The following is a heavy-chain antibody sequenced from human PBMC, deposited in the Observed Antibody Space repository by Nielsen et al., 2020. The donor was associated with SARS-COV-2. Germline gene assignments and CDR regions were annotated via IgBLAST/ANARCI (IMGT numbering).Heavy chain of an antibody. V-gene: IGHV7-4-1*02. CDR3: ARADCITIFGVVIIPCYGMDV. D-gene: IGHD3-3*01. Sequence: ASVKVSCKASGYTFTSYAMNWVRQAPGQGLEWMGWINTNTGNPTYAQGFTGRFVFSLDTSVSTAYLQISSLKAEDTAVYYCARADCITIFGVVIIPCYGMDVWGQGTTVTVSS. CDR2: INTNTGNP. CDR1: GYTFTSYA. J-gene: IGHJ6*02.